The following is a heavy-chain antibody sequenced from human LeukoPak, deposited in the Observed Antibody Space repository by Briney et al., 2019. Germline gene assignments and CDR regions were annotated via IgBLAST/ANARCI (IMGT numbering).Heavy chain of an antibody. J-gene: IGHJ4*02. V-gene: IGHV4-59*01. CDR3: ARGDTVNPHYFDY. CDR1: GGSISSYY. D-gene: IGHD4-17*01. CDR2: IYYSGST. Sequence: SETLSLTFTVSGGSISSYYWSWIRHPPGKGLEWIGYIYYSGSTNYNPSLKSRVTISVDTSKNQFSLKLSSVTAADTAVYYCARGDTVNPHYFDYWGQGTLVTVSS.